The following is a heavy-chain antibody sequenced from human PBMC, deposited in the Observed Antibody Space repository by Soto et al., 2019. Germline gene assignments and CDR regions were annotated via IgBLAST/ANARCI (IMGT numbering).Heavy chain of an antibody. CDR2: IYNFGSP. Sequence: QVQLQESGPGLVKPSQTLSLTCNVSGVSISTGDCYWSWIRQQPGKGLAWIGYIYNFGSPYYTPALRGRVTIPVDTSKNQFSLRLSSVTAADTAVYFCACRVTRPRGYFHRWGQGTLVTVSS. CDR1: GVSISTGDCY. J-gene: IGHJ1*01. D-gene: IGHD2-21*02. CDR3: ACRVTRPRGYFHR. V-gene: IGHV4-31*03.